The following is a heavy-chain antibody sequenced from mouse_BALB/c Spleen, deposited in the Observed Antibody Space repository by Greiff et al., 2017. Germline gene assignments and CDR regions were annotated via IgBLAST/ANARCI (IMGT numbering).Heavy chain of an antibody. CDR2: IYPGNSDT. CDR3: TRGATGGNFDY. V-gene: IGHV1-5*01. CDR1: GYTFTGYW. D-gene: IGHD3-2*01. Sequence: EVQLQESGTVLARPGASVKMSCKASGYTFTGYWMHWVKQRPGQGLEWIGAIYPGNSDTSYNQKFKGKAKLTAVTSTSTAYMELSSLTNEDSAVYYCTRGATGGNFDYWGQGTTLTVSS. J-gene: IGHJ2*01.